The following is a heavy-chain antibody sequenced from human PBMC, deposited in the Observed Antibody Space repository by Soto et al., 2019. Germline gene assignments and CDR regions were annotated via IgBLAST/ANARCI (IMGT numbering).Heavy chain of an antibody. J-gene: IGHJ5*02. CDR3: ARSRIGAADENWFDP. V-gene: IGHV5-51*01. CDR2: IYPGDSDT. D-gene: IGHD6-13*01. Sequence: GESLKISCKGFGYSFSDYWIAWVRQLPGKGLEGMGIIYPGDSDTRYSPSFQGQVNMSVDKSISTAYLQWNTLKASDSGIYYCARSRIGAADENWFDPWGQGTLVTVSS. CDR1: GYSFSDYW.